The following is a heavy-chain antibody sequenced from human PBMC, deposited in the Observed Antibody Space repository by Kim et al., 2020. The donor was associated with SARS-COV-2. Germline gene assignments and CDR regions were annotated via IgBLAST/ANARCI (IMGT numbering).Heavy chain of an antibody. D-gene: IGHD6-19*01. CDR1: GFTFSSYA. V-gene: IGHV3-23*01. Sequence: GGSLRLSCAASGFTFSSYAMSWVRQAPGKGLEWVSAISGSGGSTYYADSVKGRFTISRDNSKNTLYLQMNSLRAEDTAVYYCAKDHQWLTPLAGGYFDYWGQGTLVTVSS. J-gene: IGHJ4*02. CDR2: ISGSGGST. CDR3: AKDHQWLTPLAGGYFDY.